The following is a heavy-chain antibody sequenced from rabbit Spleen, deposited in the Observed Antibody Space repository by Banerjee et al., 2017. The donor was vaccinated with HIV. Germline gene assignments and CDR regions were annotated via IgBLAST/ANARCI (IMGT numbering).Heavy chain of an antibody. Sequence: EQLEESGGGLVKPEGSLTLTCKASGVSLNDKDVMCWVRQAPGKGLEWITCINIATGKSVYASWVSGRFIMSRTSSTTVTLQMTSLTAADTATYFCARDLVTAIGWNFALWGQGTLVTVS. CDR1: GVSLNDKDV. V-gene: IGHV1S45*01. CDR2: INIATGKS. D-gene: IGHD7-1*01. J-gene: IGHJ3*01. CDR3: ARDLVTAIGWNFAL.